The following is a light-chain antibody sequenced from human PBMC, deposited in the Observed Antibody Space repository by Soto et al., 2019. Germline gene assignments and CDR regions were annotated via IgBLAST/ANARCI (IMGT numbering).Light chain of an antibody. J-gene: IGKJ3*01. CDR1: QSVSSSY. CDR2: GAS. V-gene: IGKV3-20*01. Sequence: EIVLTQSPGTLSLSPGERATLSCRASQSVSSSYLAWYQQKPGQAPRLLIYGASSRPTGIPVRFSCSGSGTYFTLTISRLEAEDFAGYYCQQYGSSRRGFTFGPGTKVDIK. CDR3: QQYGSSRRGFT.